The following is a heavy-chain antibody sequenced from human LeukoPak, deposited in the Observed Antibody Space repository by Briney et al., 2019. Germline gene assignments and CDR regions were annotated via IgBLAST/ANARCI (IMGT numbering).Heavy chain of an antibody. J-gene: IGHJ6*02. Sequence: GGSLRLSCAASGFTFSSYAMSWVRQAPGKGLEWVSAISVSGGSTYYADSVKGRFTISRDNSKNTLYLQMNSLRAEDTAVYYCAKEYSSSWLYYYGMDVWGQGTTVTVSS. CDR3: AKEYSSSWLYYYGMDV. D-gene: IGHD6-13*01. CDR2: ISVSGGST. CDR1: GFTFSSYA. V-gene: IGHV3-23*01.